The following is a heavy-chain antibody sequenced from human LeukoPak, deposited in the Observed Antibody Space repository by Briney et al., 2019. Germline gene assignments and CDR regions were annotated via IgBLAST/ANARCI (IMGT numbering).Heavy chain of an antibody. D-gene: IGHD6-19*01. CDR2: ISYDGSNK. CDR1: GFTFSSYA. CDR3: ARDMGGWSDY. V-gene: IGHV3-30-3*01. Sequence: PGGSLRLSCAASGFTFSSYAMHWVRQAPGKRLEWVAVISYDGSNKYYADSVKGRFTISRDNSKNTLYLQMNSLRAEDTAVYYCARDMGGWSDYWGQGTLVTVSS. J-gene: IGHJ4*02.